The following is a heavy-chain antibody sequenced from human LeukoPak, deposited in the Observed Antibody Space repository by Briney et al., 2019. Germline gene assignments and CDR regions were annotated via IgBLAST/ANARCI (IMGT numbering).Heavy chain of an antibody. J-gene: IGHJ3*02. D-gene: IGHD5-24*01. Sequence: GGSLRLSCAASGFTFSSYAMSWVRQAPGKGLEWVSGISGSGGSTNYAQNFQGRVTMTRDTSTSTVYMELSSLRSEDTAVYYCVRVRDGYNDAYDIWGQGTMVTVPS. V-gene: IGHV3-23*01. CDR3: VRVRDGYNDAYDI. CDR2: ISGSGGST. CDR1: GFTFSSYA.